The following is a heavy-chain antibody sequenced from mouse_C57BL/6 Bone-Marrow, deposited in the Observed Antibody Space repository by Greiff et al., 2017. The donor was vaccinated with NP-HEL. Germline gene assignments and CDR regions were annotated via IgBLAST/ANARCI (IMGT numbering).Heavy chain of an antibody. CDR3: ARGAY. V-gene: IGHV1-80*01. J-gene: IGHJ3*01. CDR1: GYAFSGYW. Sequence: VQLVESGAELVKPGASVKISCKASGYAFSGYWMNWVKQRPGKGLEWIGQIYPGDGDTNYTEKFKDKASLTADKSSSTAYMHLSSLTSEDSAVYFCARGAYWGQGTLVTVSA. CDR2: IYPGDGDT.